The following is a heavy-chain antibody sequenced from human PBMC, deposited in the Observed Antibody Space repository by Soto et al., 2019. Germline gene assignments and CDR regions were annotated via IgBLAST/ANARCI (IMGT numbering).Heavy chain of an antibody. V-gene: IGHV3-74*03. Sequence: EVQLVESGGGLVQPGGSLRLSCAASGFTFNTYWMHWVRQAPGKGLVWVSRINGDGRSTTYADSVKGRFTISRDNAKNTLYLQMNSLRADDMAVYYCARGGGKGLVTYGMDVCGQGTTVTVSS. J-gene: IGHJ6*02. D-gene: IGHD5-18*01. CDR3: ARGGGKGLVTYGMDV. CDR2: INGDGRST. CDR1: GFTFNTYW.